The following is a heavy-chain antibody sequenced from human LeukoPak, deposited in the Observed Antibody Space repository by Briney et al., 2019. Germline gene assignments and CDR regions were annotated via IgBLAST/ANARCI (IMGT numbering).Heavy chain of an antibody. J-gene: IGHJ4*02. CDR3: AREMYYYDSSGYYFPYYFDY. D-gene: IGHD3-22*01. CDR2: INSDGRST. Sequence: GGSLRLSCAVSGFTLSSYWMHWVRQAPGKGLVWVSRINSDGRSTSYADSVKGRFTISRDNAKNTLYLQMSSLRAEDTAVYYCAREMYYYDSSGYYFPYYFDYWGQGTLVTVSS. V-gene: IGHV3-74*01. CDR1: GFTLSSYW.